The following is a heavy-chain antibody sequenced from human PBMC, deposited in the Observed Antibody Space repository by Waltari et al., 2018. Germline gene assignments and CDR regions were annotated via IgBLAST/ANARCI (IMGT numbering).Heavy chain of an antibody. V-gene: IGHV3-48*01. CDR3: ARGRDGYIQDVFDI. J-gene: IGHJ3*02. CDR1: GFTFSPYN. CDR2: ISSSTTT. D-gene: IGHD5-12*01. Sequence: EVQLVESGGGMVQPGESLRLSCAASGFTFSPYNMNWVRQAPGKGLDWVSYISSSTTTYYADYVKGRFTISRDNAKNSLYLQMNSLRAEDTALYYCARGRDGYIQDVFDIWGQGTMVSVSS.